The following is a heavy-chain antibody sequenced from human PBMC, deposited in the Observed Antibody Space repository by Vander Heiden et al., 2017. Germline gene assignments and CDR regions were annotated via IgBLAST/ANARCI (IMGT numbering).Heavy chain of an antibody. V-gene: IGHV3-30*18. D-gene: IGHD3-10*01. J-gene: IGHJ4*02. Sequence: QVQLVESGGGVVQPGRSLRLSCAASGFTFSSYGMHWVRQAPGKGLEWVAVISYDGSNKYYADSVKGRFTISRDNSKNTLYLQMNSLRAEDTAVYYCAKSGGGYYGSGSYGNFDYWGQGTLVTVSS. CDR3: AKSGGGYYGSGSYGNFDY. CDR2: ISYDGSNK. CDR1: GFTFSSYG.